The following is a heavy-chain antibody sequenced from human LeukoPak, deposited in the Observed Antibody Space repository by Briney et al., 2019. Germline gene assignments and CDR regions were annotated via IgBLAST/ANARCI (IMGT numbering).Heavy chain of an antibody. Sequence: ASVKVSCRASGYTFTSYYMHWVRQAPGQGLEGMGIINPSGGSTSYAQKFQGRVTMTGDMSTSTVYMELSSLRAEDTAVYYCARDSPAMPDDYWGQGTLVTVSS. V-gene: IGHV1-46*01. CDR3: ARDSPAMPDDY. CDR1: GYTFTSYY. J-gene: IGHJ4*02. CDR2: INPSGGST. D-gene: IGHD2-2*01.